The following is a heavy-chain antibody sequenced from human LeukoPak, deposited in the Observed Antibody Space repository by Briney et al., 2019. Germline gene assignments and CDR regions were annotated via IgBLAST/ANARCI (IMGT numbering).Heavy chain of an antibody. V-gene: IGHV3-33*01. J-gene: IGHJ4*02. Sequence: GGSLRLSCAASGFTFSSYGMHWVRQAPGKGLEWVAVIWYDGSNKYYADSVKGRFTISRDNSKNTLYLQMNSLRAEDTAVYYCAGEMFPYDSSGSPGPWGQGTLVTVSS. CDR2: IWYDGSNK. CDR1: GFTFSSYG. D-gene: IGHD3-22*01. CDR3: AGEMFPYDSSGSPGP.